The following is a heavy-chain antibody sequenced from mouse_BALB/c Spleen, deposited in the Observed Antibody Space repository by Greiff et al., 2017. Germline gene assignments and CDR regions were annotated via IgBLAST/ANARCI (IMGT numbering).Heavy chain of an antibody. CDR3: TRDYGNYGYFDV. CDR1: GYTFTDYE. CDR2: IDPETGGT. V-gene: IGHV1-15*01. Sequence: QVQLQQSGAELVRPGASVTLSCKASGYTFTDYEMHWVKQTPVHGLEWIGAIDPETGGTAYNQKFKGKATLTADKSSSTAYMELRSLTSEDSAVYSCTRDYGNYGYFDVWGAGTTVTVSS. J-gene: IGHJ1*01. D-gene: IGHD2-1*01.